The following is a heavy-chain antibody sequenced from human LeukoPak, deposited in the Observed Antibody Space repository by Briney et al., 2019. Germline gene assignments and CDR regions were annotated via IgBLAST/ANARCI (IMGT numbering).Heavy chain of an antibody. CDR3: ARGTLNIPGEHGAFDY. Sequence: GGSLRLSCAASGFTFSTYWMSWVRQIPGKGLEWVANIKQDGGEKDYVDSVKGRFTISRDNAKNSVYLQMNSLRAEDTAVYYCARGTLNIPGEHGAFDYWGQGTLVTVSS. D-gene: IGHD1-14*01. CDR1: GFTFSTYW. CDR2: IKQDGGEK. V-gene: IGHV3-7*01. J-gene: IGHJ4*02.